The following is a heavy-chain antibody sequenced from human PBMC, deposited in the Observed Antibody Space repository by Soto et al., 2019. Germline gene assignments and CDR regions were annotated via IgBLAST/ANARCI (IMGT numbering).Heavy chain of an antibody. CDR1: GGSISSGDYY. V-gene: IGHV4-30-4*01. CDR3: ARAVRGSHYDH. J-gene: IGHJ4*02. CDR2: IYYSGST. D-gene: IGHD1-26*01. Sequence: QVQLQESGPGLVKPSQTLSLTCTVSGGSISSGDYYWSWIRQPPGKGLEWIGYIYYSGSTYYNPSLKRRVTISVDTSKNQFALKLSSVTAADTAAYYCARAVRGSHYDHWGQGTLVTVSS.